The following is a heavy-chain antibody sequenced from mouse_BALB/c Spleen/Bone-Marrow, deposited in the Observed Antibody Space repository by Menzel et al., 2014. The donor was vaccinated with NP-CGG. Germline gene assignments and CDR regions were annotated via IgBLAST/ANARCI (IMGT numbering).Heavy chain of an antibody. J-gene: IGHJ3*01. Sequence: QVTLKESGAELMKPGASVKISCKATGYTFSTYWIEWVKQRPGHGLEWIGEILPGSGTTNYNEKFKGKATFTADTSSNTAYMQLSSLTSEDSAVYYCARLITTGGFAYWGQGTLVTVSA. CDR2: ILPGSGTT. V-gene: IGHV1-9*01. CDR3: ARLITTGGFAY. CDR1: GYTFSTYW. D-gene: IGHD2-4*01.